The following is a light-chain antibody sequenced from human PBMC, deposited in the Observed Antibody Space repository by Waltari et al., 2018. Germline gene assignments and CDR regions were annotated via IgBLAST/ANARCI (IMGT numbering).Light chain of an antibody. CDR1: QSLLHSNGNTY. CDR3: MQTLEAPLT. Sequence: DIMVTQSPLSLPVTHGEPASISCRPSQSLLHSNGNTYLEWYLQKPGQSPQLLIYLSYIRAPGVPDRFSGSGSGTDFTLKISRVEAEDVGVYYCMQTLEAPLTFGGGTKVEIK. V-gene: IGKV2-28*01. J-gene: IGKJ4*01. CDR2: LSY.